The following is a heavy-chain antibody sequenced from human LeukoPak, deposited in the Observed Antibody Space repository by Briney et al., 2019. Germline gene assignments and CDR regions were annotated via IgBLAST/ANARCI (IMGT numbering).Heavy chain of an antibody. D-gene: IGHD3-10*01. J-gene: IGHJ4*02. CDR3: ARESSRSYFDY. Sequence: PSETLSLTCTVSGRSISSSSYYWGWIRQPPGKGLEWIGSIYYSGSTYYNPSLKSRVTISVDTSKNQFSLKLSSVTAADTAVYYCARESSRSYFDYWGQGTLVTVSS. V-gene: IGHV4-39*07. CDR1: GRSISSSSYY. CDR2: IYYSGST.